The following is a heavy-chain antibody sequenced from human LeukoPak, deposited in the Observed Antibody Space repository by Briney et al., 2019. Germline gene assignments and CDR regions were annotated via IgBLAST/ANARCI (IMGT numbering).Heavy chain of an antibody. CDR2: IYTSGST. V-gene: IGHV4-4*09. CDR3: ARVVYDYYYYYYMDV. D-gene: IGHD2-8*02. J-gene: IGHJ6*03. Sequence: SETLSLTCTVSGGSISSYYWSWIRQPPGKGLEWIGYIYTSGSTNYNPSLKSRVTISVDTSKNQFSLKLGSVTAADTAVYYCARVVYDYYYYYYMDVWGKGTTVTVSS. CDR1: GGSISSYY.